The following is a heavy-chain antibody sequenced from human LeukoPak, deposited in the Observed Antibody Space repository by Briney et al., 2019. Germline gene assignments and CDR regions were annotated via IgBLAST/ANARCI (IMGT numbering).Heavy chain of an antibody. Sequence: GGSLRLSCAASGFTFNTYTMNWVRQAPGKGLGWVSSFSSSSTYIYYADSVKGRFTISRDNAKNSLFLQMNSLRAEDTAVYYCAKVQDGYSTWYEYLQHWGQGTLVTVSS. CDR2: FSSSSTYI. CDR3: AKVQDGYSTWYEYLQH. CDR1: GFTFNTYT. D-gene: IGHD5-24*01. J-gene: IGHJ1*01. V-gene: IGHV3-21*01.